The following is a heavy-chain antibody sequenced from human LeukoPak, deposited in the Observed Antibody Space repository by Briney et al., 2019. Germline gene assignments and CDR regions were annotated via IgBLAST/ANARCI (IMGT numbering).Heavy chain of an antibody. CDR1: GGSISSGSYY. D-gene: IGHD6-13*01. J-gene: IGHJ4*02. CDR2: IYHSGST. Sequence: SQTLSLTCTVSGGSISSGSYYWSWIRQPPGKGLEWIGYIYHSGSTYYNPSLKSRVTMSVDTSKNQFSLKMSSVTAADTAVYYCARHIAAAGRDPFDYWGQGTLVTVSS. CDR3: ARHIAAAGRDPFDY. V-gene: IGHV4-30-2*01.